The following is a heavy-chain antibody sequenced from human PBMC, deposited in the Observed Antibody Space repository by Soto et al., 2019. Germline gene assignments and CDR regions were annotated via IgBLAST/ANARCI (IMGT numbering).Heavy chain of an antibody. D-gene: IGHD3-22*01. CDR3: ARAPMSISNYYDGSASYQGGDL. CDR2: IYYSGST. Sequence: PSETLSLTCTVSGGSISSGDYYWNWIRQPPGKGLDWIGYIYYSGSTYYNPSLKSRVTMSIDTSKNQFSLKLNSVTAADTAVYYCARAPMSISNYYDGSASYQGGDLWGQGTLVTVSS. V-gene: IGHV4-30-4*01. J-gene: IGHJ5*02. CDR1: GGSISSGDYY.